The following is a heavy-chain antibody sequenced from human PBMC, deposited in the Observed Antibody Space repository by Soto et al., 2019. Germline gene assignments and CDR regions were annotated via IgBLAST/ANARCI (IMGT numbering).Heavy chain of an antibody. V-gene: IGHV3-30-3*01. J-gene: IGHJ3*02. CDR2: ISYDGSDK. Sequence: GGSLRLSCAASGFTFSSYAMHWVRQAPGKGLEWVAVISYDGSDKYYADSVKGRFTISRDNSKNTLYLQMNSLRAEDTAVYYCARATAMAPDDAFDIWGQGTMVTV. CDR1: GFTFSSYA. D-gene: IGHD5-18*01. CDR3: ARATAMAPDDAFDI.